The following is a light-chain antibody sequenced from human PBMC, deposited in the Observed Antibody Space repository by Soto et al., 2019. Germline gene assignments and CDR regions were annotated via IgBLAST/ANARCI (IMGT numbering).Light chain of an antibody. CDR2: GAS. J-gene: IGKJ2*01. V-gene: IGKV3-20*01. Sequence: EIVLTQSPGTLSLSPGERATLSCRASQSVSSSYLAWYQHKPGQAPRLLIYGASSRATGIPDRFSGSGAGTDFTLTISRLETEDFAVYYCQQYGSSPPTFGQGRKLEIK. CDR1: QSVSSSY. CDR3: QQYGSSPPT.